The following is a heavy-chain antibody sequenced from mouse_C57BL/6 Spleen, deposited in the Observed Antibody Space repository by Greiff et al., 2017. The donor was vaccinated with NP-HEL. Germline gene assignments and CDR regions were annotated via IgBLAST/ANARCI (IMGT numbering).Heavy chain of an antibody. V-gene: IGHV1-69*01. CDR2: IDPSDSYT. CDR3: ARGGAMDY. J-gene: IGHJ4*01. CDR1: GYTFTSYW. Sequence: QVQLQQSGAELVMPGASVKLSCKASGYTFTSYWMHWVKQRPGQGLEWIGEIDPSDSYTNYNQKFKGKSTLTVDKSSSTAYMQLSSLTSEDSAVYYCARGGAMDYWGQGTSVTVSS.